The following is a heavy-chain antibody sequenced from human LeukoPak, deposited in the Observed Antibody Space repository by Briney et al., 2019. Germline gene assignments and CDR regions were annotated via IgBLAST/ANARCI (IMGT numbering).Heavy chain of an antibody. J-gene: IGHJ4*02. D-gene: IGHD4-17*01. CDR2: ISSSSSYI. Sequence: PGGSLRLSCAASGFTFSSYSMNWVRQAPGKGLEWVSSISSSSSYIYYADSVKGRFTISRDNAKNSLYLQMNSLRAEDTAVYYCARTYRPYGDYVLGVDYWGQGTLVTVSS. CDR3: ARTYRPYGDYVLGVDY. V-gene: IGHV3-21*01. CDR1: GFTFSSYS.